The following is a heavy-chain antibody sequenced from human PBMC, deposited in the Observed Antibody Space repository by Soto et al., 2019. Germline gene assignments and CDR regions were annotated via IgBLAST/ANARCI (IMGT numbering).Heavy chain of an antibody. J-gene: IGHJ4*02. CDR3: ARGGVRGTILFVY. CDR1: GFTFNTYA. V-gene: IGHV3-23*01. Sequence: EVQLLESGGGLVQPGGSLRLSCAASGFTFNTYALSWVRQAPGKGLECVSAISGSGDSTYYADSVKGRSTISRDNSKNTLYLQMNSLRAEDTAVYYCARGGVRGTILFVYWGQGTLVPVSS. D-gene: IGHD3-16*01. CDR2: ISGSGDST.